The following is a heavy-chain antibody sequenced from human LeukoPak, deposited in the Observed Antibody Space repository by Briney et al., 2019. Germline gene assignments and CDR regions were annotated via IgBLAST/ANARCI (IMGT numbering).Heavy chain of an antibody. V-gene: IGHV4-30-2*01. D-gene: IGHD3-22*01. Sequence: PSETLSLTCTVSGGSISSGGYYWSWIRQPPGKGLEWIGYIYHSGSTYYNPSLKSRVTISVDRSKNQFSLKLSSVTAADTAVYYCARSYYYDSSGYPFDPWGQGTLVTVSS. CDR1: GGSISSGGYY. CDR3: ARSYYYDSSGYPFDP. J-gene: IGHJ5*02. CDR2: IYHSGST.